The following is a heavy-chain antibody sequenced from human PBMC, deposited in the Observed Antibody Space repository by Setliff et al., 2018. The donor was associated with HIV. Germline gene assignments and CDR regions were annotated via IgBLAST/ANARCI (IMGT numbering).Heavy chain of an antibody. D-gene: IGHD1-26*01. V-gene: IGHV4-34*01. Sequence: SETLSLTCAVYAGSFSGYYWSWIRQPSGKGLEWIGEINHSGSTNYNPSLKSRVTISVDTSKNQFSLKLSSVTAADTAVYYCARGRRSEWELLLLAFDMWGQGTMVTVS. J-gene: IGHJ3*02. CDR1: AGSFSGYY. CDR3: ARGRRSEWELLLLAFDM. CDR2: INHSGST.